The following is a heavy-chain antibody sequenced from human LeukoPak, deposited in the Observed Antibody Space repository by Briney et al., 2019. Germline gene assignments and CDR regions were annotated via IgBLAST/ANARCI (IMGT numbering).Heavy chain of an antibody. V-gene: IGHV1-2*02. J-gene: IGHJ4*02. CDR3: ARDYGDY. CDR2: INPNSGGT. D-gene: IGHD4-17*01. Sequence: ASVKVSCKTSGYSFNDYYLHWVRQAPGQGLEWLGWINPNSGGTSYAHKFQGRVTITRDTSISTVYMELSTLRSDDTAVYYCARDYGDYWGRGTLVTVST. CDR1: GYSFNDYY.